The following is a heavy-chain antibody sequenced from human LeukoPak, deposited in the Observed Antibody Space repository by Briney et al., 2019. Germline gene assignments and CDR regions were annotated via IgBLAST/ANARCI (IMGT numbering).Heavy chain of an antibody. D-gene: IGHD2-2*02. Sequence: SETLSLTCAVYGGSFSGYYWSWIRQPPGKGLEWIGEINHSGSTNYNPSLKSRVTISVDTSKNQFSLKLSSVTAADTAVYYCARLVCSSTSCYIGFFGYWGQGTLVTVSS. V-gene: IGHV4-34*01. CDR1: GGSFSGYY. CDR2: INHSGST. CDR3: ARLVCSSTSCYIGFFGY. J-gene: IGHJ4*02.